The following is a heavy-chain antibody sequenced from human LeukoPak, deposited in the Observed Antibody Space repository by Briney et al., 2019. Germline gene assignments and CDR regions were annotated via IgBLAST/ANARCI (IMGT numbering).Heavy chain of an antibody. D-gene: IGHD2-15*01. CDR2: IYYSGST. CDR1: GGSISSSSYY. CDR3: ARLCSGGSCYEEVYFDY. J-gene: IGHJ4*02. Sequence: SETLSLTCTVSGGSISSSSYYWGWIRQPPGKGLEWIGSIYYSGSTYYNPSLKSRVTISVDTSKNQFSLKLSSVTAADTAVYYCARLCSGGSCYEEVYFDYWGQGTLVTVSS. V-gene: IGHV4-39*01.